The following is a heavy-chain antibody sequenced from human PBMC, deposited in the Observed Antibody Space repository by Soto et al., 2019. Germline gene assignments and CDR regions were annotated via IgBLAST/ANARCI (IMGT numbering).Heavy chain of an antibody. D-gene: IGHD3-10*01. CDR1: GGSISSYY. J-gene: IGHJ4*02. CDR3: AREWGYGSGPQTQHYFDY. CDR2: IYYSGST. V-gene: IGHV4-59*01. Sequence: PSETLSLTCTVSGGSISSYYWSWIRQPPGKGLEWIGYIYYSGSTNYNPSLKSRVTISVDTSKNQFSLKLSSVTAADTAVYYCAREWGYGSGPQTQHYFDYWGQGTLVTVSS.